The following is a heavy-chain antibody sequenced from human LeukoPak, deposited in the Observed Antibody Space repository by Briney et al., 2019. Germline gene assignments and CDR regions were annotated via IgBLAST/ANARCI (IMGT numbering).Heavy chain of an antibody. Sequence: GGSLRLYCAASGLTFTSYAMSWVRQAPGKGLEWVSAISSSGDSTNYSDPVKDRITITRENTNNTLYLQTNSLRADDTAVYYCAKDPNYYDSSCYYERCGAFDIWGQGTMVTVSS. D-gene: IGHD3-22*01. CDR2: ISSSGDST. J-gene: IGHJ3*02. V-gene: IGHV3-23*01. CDR3: AKDPNYYDSSCYYERCGAFDI. CDR1: GLTFTSYA.